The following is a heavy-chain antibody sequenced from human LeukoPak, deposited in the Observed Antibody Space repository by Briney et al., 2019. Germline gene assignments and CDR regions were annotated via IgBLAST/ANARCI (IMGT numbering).Heavy chain of an antibody. D-gene: IGHD3-10*01. CDR1: GGTFSTYA. CDR3: ARDKQSEGGVRGVHHFDY. CDR2: IIPIFGTA. Sequence: SVKVSCKASGGTFSTYAITWVRQAPGQGLEWMGGIIPIFGTANYAQKFQGRVTITADESTSTAYMELSSLRSEDTAVYYCARDKQSEGGVRGVHHFDYWGQGTLVTVSS. J-gene: IGHJ4*02. V-gene: IGHV1-69*13.